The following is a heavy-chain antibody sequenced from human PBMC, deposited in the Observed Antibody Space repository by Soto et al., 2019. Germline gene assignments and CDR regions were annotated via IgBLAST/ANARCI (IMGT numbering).Heavy chain of an antibody. CDR1: GYTFTSYA. CDR2: IDAGSGNT. V-gene: IGHV1-3*01. D-gene: IGHD5-18*01. Sequence: ASVKVSCKASGYTFTSYAMHWVRQAPGQRLEWMGWIDAGSGNTKYSQKFQGRVTINRDTSASTAYMELSSLGFEDTAVYYCVRKRGYSVNYYGMDVWGQGTTVTVSS. CDR3: VRKRGYSVNYYGMDV. J-gene: IGHJ6*01.